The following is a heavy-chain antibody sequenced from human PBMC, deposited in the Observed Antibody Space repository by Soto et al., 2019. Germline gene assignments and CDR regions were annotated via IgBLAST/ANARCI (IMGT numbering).Heavy chain of an antibody. J-gene: IGHJ4*02. Sequence: PSDPLSLTFSNSGCAISTRSYYRGWIRQPPGKGLEWIGSIYNSGSTYYNPSLKSRVTISVDTSKKQFSLKLSSVTAADTAVYYCASKVPNTGTGYFDYWGQG. CDR3: ASKVPNTGTGYFDY. CDR2: IYNSGST. D-gene: IGHD3-10*01. V-gene: IGHV4-39*01. CDR1: GCAISTRSYY.